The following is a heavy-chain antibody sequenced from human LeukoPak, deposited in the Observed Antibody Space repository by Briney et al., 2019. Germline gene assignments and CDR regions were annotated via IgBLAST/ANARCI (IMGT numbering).Heavy chain of an antibody. D-gene: IGHD1-14*01. CDR3: VKSPESYYYGMDV. V-gene: IGHV3-64D*06. J-gene: IGHJ6*02. CDR2: ISSNGGST. CDR1: GFTFSSYA. Sequence: GGSLRLSCSASGFTFSSYAMHWVRQAPGKGLEYVSAISSNGGSTYYADSVKGRFTISRDNSKNTLYLQMGSLRAEDTAVYYCVKSPESYYYGMDVWGQGTTVTVSS.